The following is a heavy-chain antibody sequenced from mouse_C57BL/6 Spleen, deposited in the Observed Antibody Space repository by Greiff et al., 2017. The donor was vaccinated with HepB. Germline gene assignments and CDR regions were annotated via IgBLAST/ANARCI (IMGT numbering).Heavy chain of an antibody. Sequence: VQRVESGAELVRPGASVTLSCKASGYTFTDYEMHWVKQTPVHGLEWIGAIDPETGGTAYNQKFKGKAILTADKSSSTAYMELRSLTSEDSAVYYCTRREDGYYVRAMDYWGQGTSVTVSS. CDR1: GYTFTDYE. CDR3: TRREDGYYVRAMDY. D-gene: IGHD2-3*01. CDR2: IDPETGGT. V-gene: IGHV1-15*01. J-gene: IGHJ4*01.